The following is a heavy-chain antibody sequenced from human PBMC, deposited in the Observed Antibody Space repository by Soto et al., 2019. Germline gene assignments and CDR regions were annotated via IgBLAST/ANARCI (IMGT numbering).Heavy chain of an antibody. J-gene: IGHJ6*02. Sequence: TGGSLRLSCAASGFTFSSYSMNWVRQAPGKGLEWVSSISSSSSYIYYADSVKGRFTISRDNAKNSLYLQMNSRRSEDTAVYYCARGQYCSSTSCSYGMDAWGQGTTVTSP. CDR3: ARGQYCSSTSCSYGMDA. CDR2: ISSSSSYI. V-gene: IGHV3-21*01. D-gene: IGHD2-2*01. CDR1: GFTFSSYS.